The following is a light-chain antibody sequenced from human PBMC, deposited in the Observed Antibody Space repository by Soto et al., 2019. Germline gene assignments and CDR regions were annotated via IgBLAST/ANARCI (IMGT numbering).Light chain of an antibody. CDR1: SSDIGASNY. Sequence: QSALTQPASVSGSPGQSITVSCTGTSSDIGASNYVSWYQQHPGKAPKLIISEVSNRPSGVSNRFSGSKSGSTASLTISGLQAEDEADYYCTSYTSSTTWGFGGGTQLTVL. J-gene: IGLJ3*02. CDR3: TSYTSSTTWG. CDR2: EVS. V-gene: IGLV2-14*01.